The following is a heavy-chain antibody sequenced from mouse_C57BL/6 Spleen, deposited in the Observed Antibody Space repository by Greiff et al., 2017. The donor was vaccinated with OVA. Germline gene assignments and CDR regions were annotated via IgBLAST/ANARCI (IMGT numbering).Heavy chain of an antibody. Sequence: EVKVEESGGGLVQPGGSMKLSCVASGFTFSNYWMNWVRQSPEKGLEWVAQIRLKSDNYATHYAESVKGRFTISRDDSKSSVYLQMNNLRAEDTGIYYCTAFYYGNNFDYWGQGTTLTVSS. CDR3: TAFYYGNNFDY. D-gene: IGHD2-1*01. J-gene: IGHJ2*01. CDR1: GFTFSNYW. V-gene: IGHV6-3*01. CDR2: IRLKSDNYAT.